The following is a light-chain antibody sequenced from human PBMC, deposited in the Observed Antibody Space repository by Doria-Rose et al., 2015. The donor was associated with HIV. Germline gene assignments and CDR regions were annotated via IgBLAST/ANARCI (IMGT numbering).Light chain of an antibody. Sequence: DIRVTQSPESLGMSLGERATLNCKSNQSLLYTSKNYLAWYQQKPGQPPKLLIYWASTLQPGVPARFSGSGSGTDFTLTISSLEAEDVAVYYCQQYYDSPSFGPGTTVDIK. CDR3: QQYYDSPS. V-gene: IGKV4-1*01. J-gene: IGKJ3*01. CDR1: QSLLYTSKNY. CDR2: WAS.